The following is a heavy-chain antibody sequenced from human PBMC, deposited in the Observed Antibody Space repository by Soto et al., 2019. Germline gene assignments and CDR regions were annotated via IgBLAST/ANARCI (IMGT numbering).Heavy chain of an antibody. CDR3: ARVHLVRTSSYYCGMDV. Sequence: LRLSCASSGFTFSNYRMNWVREAPGKGLEWVASISGSGKDTFYRDSVKGRFTISRDNAESSLVLQMNSLTVDDTAVYHCARVHLVRTSSYYCGMDVWGPGTTVTVSS. J-gene: IGHJ6*02. CDR2: ISGSGKDT. CDR1: GFTFSNYR. D-gene: IGHD6-6*01. V-gene: IGHV3-21*06.